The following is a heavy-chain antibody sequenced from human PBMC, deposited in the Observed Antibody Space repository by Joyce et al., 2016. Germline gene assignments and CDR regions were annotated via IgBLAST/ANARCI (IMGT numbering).Heavy chain of an antibody. Sequence: EVQLVQSGAEVKKPGESLKISCKGSGYTFTSYWIGWVRQMPGKGLEWMGIIYPYDSDTRYSPSFQGHVTISTDTSLNTAYLQWNNLRASDTAMYYGAKSGTDNWFDHWGQGTLVTVSS. CDR1: GYTFTSYW. CDR3: AKSGTDNWFDH. CDR2: IYPYDSDT. J-gene: IGHJ5*02. V-gene: IGHV5-51*01. D-gene: IGHD3-10*01.